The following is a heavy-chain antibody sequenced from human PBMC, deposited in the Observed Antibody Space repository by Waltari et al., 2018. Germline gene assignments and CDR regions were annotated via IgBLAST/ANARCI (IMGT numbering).Heavy chain of an antibody. J-gene: IGHJ4*02. CDR1: GFSFSAYE. D-gene: IGHD2-2*01. Sequence: EVHLVESGGGLVQPGRSLRLSCAASGFSFSAYEMNWVRQAPGKGLEWLSYTSRGGTYTFYAESVRGRFTISRDNAKNSMYLQINSLRAEDTAVYYSATSSFWRFDYWGQGTLVTVSS. CDR2: TSRGGTYT. CDR3: ATSSFWRFDY. V-gene: IGHV3-48*03.